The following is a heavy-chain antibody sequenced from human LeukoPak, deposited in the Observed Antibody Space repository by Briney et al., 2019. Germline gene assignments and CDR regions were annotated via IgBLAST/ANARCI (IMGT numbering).Heavy chain of an antibody. CDR3: ARGASTVVTPDS. V-gene: IGHV3-23*01. Sequence: PGGSLRLPCAASGFTFSSYAMSWVRQAPGKGLEWVSSISGSGGSTYYADSVKGRFTISRNNSKNLLYLQMNSLRDEDTAVYYCARGASTVVTPDSWGQGTLVTVSS. J-gene: IGHJ4*02. D-gene: IGHD4-23*01. CDR2: ISGSGGST. CDR1: GFTFSSYA.